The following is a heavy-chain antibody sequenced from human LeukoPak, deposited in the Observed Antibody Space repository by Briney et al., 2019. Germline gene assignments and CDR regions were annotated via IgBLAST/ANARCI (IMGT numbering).Heavy chain of an antibody. CDR2: ISNSGST. V-gene: IGHV4-59*11. J-gene: IGHJ6*03. Sequence: SETLSLTCTVSDGPIRSHYWTWIRQSPLKGLEWIGDISNSGSTKYNPSLKSRVTISIDTSKSQFSLRLTSVTAADTAVYYCGRDALVGYFSYYYIDVWGKGATVTVSS. D-gene: IGHD2-15*01. CDR1: DGPIRSHY. CDR3: GRDALVGYFSYYYIDV.